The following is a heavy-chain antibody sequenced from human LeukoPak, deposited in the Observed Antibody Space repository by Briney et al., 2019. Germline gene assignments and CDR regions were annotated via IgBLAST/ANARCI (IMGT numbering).Heavy chain of an antibody. CDR1: GGSISNYF. V-gene: IGHV4-59*01. D-gene: IGHD5-18*01. CDR3: ARGASGYSYG. CDR2: NYYSGST. J-gene: IGHJ4*02. Sequence: SETPSLTCTVSGGSISNYFWTWIRQPPGEGLEWIGNNYYSGSTNYNPSLKSRLTISIDTSKNQFSLSLRSVTAADTAVYYCARGASGYSYGWGQGTLVTVSS.